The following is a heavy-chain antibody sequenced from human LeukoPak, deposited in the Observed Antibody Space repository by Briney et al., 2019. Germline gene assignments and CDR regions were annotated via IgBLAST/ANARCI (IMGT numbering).Heavy chain of an antibody. CDR3: ARGSITMVRGVIHNWFDP. D-gene: IGHD3-10*01. V-gene: IGHV1-8*01. J-gene: IGHJ5*02. CDR2: MNPNSGNT. Sequence: ASVKVSCKASGYIFRNYDINWVRQATGQGLEWMGWMNPNSGNTGYAQKFQGRVTMTRNTSISTAYMELSSLRSEDTAVYYCARGSITMVRGVIHNWFDPWGQGTLVTVS. CDR1: GYIFRNYD.